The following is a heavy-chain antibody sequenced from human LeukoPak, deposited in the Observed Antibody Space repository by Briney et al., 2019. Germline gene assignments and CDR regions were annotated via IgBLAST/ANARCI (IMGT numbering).Heavy chain of an antibody. V-gene: IGHV3-74*01. CDR1: GFTFSNYW. J-gene: IGHJ6*03. CDR2: LNSDGSST. CDR3: ARDYYYYMYV. Sequence: GGSLRLSCAASGFTFSNYWMHWVRQAPGKGLVWVSRLNSDGSSTSYADSVKGRFTISRHNAKNTLYLQMNSLRAEDTAVYYCARDYYYYMYVWGKGPTVTVSS.